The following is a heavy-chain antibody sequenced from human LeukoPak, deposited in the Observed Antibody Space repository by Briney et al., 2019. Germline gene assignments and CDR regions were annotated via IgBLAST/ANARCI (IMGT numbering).Heavy chain of an antibody. CDR3: ATTVSAGTYRYFQH. CDR2: INAGNGNT. D-gene: IGHD6-13*01. Sequence: GASVKVSCKASGYIFTTYAMHWARQAPGQSLEWMGWINAGNGNTKYSQKFQGRVTITRDTSANIAYMELSSLRSEDTAVYYCATTVSAGTYRYFQHWGQGTLVTVSS. J-gene: IGHJ1*01. V-gene: IGHV1-3*01. CDR1: GYIFTTYA.